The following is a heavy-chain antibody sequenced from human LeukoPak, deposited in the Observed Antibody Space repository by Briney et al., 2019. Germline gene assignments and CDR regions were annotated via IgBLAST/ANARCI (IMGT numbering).Heavy chain of an antibody. CDR3: ARLSIVATITGFDY. Sequence: SETLSVTCTVSGGSISSYYWSWIRQPPGKGLEWIGYIYYSGSTNYNPSLKSRVTISVDTSKNQFSLKLSSVTAADTAVYYCARLSIVATITGFDYWGQGTLVTVSS. CDR1: GGSISSYY. V-gene: IGHV4-59*08. D-gene: IGHD5-12*01. J-gene: IGHJ4*02. CDR2: IYYSGST.